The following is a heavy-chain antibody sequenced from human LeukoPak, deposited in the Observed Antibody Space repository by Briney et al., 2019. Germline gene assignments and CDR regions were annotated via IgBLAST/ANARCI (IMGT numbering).Heavy chain of an antibody. CDR1: GGTFSSYA. V-gene: IGHV1-69*13. J-gene: IGHJ3*02. CDR3: ARGLSGITMIVVVINPNDAFDI. Sequence: GASVKVSCKASGGTFSSYAISWVRQAPGQGLEWMGGIIPIFGTANYAQKFQGRVTITADESTTTAYMELSRLRSDDTAVYYCARGLSGITMIVVVINPNDAFDIWGQGTMVTVSS. D-gene: IGHD3-22*01. CDR2: IIPIFGTA.